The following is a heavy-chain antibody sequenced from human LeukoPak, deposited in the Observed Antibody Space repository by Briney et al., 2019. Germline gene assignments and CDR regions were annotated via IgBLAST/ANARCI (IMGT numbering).Heavy chain of an antibody. Sequence: SETLSLTCTVSGGSISSSSYYWGWIRQPPGKGLEWIGSIYYSGSTYYNPSLKSRVTISVDTSKNQFSLKLSSVTAADTAVYYCARSPSTKVHYYYGMDVWGQGTTVTVSS. J-gene: IGHJ6*02. CDR2: IYYSGST. CDR3: ARSPSTKVHYYYGMDV. CDR1: GGSISSSSYY. D-gene: IGHD5/OR15-5a*01. V-gene: IGHV4-39*07.